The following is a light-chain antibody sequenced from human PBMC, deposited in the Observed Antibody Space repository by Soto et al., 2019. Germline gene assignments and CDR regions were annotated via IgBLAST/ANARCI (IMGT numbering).Light chain of an antibody. CDR3: QQYGNVPLT. J-gene: IGKJ4*01. CDR1: QSVSNRY. V-gene: IGKV3-20*01. Sequence: EVGLTQSPGTLSLSPGEGPTLSCRASQSVSNRYFAWYQQKPGQAPRLLIYRVSSRATGIPDRFSGSGSGTDFTLTISRLEPEDFAVYYCQQYGNVPLTFGGGTKVEIK. CDR2: RVS.